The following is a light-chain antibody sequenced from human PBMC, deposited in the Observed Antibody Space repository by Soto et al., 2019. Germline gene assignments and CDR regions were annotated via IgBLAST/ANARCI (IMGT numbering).Light chain of an antibody. CDR1: SGDVGGYNY. Sequence: QSALTQPASVSGSPGQSVTISCAGTSGDVGGYNYVSWYQQHPGKAPKLMIHAVTNRPSGVSNRFLGSKSGNTASLTISSLQAEDEADYYCCSYTGASTYVFGTGTKLTVL. V-gene: IGLV2-14*01. CDR3: CSYTGASTYV. CDR2: AVT. J-gene: IGLJ1*01.